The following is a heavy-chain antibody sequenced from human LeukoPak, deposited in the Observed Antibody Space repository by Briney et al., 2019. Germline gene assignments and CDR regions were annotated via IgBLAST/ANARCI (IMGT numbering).Heavy chain of an antibody. D-gene: IGHD6-19*01. CDR1: GFTFRNYW. CDR3: VTNLAVAGTCFDS. J-gene: IGHJ4*02. CDR2: IKQDGSDR. Sequence: GGSLRLSCAASGFTFRNYWMSWVRQVPGTGLEWVVNIKQDGSDRNYVTSVRGRFTISRDNAESSLYLQMNSLRAEDTAVYYCVTNLAVAGTCFDSWGQGTLVTVSS. V-gene: IGHV3-7*03.